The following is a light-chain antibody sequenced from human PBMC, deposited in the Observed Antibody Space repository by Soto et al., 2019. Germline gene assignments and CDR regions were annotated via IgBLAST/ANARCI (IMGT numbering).Light chain of an antibody. J-gene: IGKJ2*01. V-gene: IGKV3-20*01. Sequence: EIVLPQSPGTLSLSPGERATLSCRASQSVNSNYLAWYQQNPGQVPRPLIYGASIRSAGVPDRLSGSGSGTDFPLTISRLEPEDYAVDYCQKYGTSPHTFGQGTKLEIK. CDR2: GAS. CDR3: QKYGTSPHT. CDR1: QSVNSNY.